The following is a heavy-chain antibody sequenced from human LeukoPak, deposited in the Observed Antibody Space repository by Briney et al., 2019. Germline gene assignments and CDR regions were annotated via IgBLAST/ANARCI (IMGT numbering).Heavy chain of an antibody. CDR1: GGSISSYY. CDR2: IYTSGGN. J-gene: IGHJ4*02. Sequence: SETLSLTFTVSGGSISSYYWSWIRQPAGKGLEWIGHIYTSGGNNYNPSLKSRVTMSVDTSKNQFSLKLSSVTAADTAVYYCARYSTVRGVVDYWGQGTLVTVSS. V-gene: IGHV4-4*07. CDR3: ARYSTVRGVVDY. D-gene: IGHD3-10*01.